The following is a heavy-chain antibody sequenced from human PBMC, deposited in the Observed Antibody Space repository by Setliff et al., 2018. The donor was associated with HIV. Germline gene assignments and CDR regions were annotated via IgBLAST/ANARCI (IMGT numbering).Heavy chain of an antibody. CDR3: ARDLGGSWTTDY. Sequence: SVKVSCKTSGISFNTFDVQWMRQARGQRPEWIGWIVIGSGKTEYAQRFQGRVTITRDMSTSTVYMELGSLRSEDTAVYYCARDLGGSWTTDYWGQGTLVTVSS. D-gene: IGHD2-15*01. CDR2: IVIGSGKT. CDR1: GISFNTFD. J-gene: IGHJ4*02. V-gene: IGHV1-58*01.